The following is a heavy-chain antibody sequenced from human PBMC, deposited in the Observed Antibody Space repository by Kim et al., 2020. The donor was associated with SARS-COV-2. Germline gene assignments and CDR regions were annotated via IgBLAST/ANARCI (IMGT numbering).Heavy chain of an antibody. CDR3: ARVGHYDILTGLTYYYGMDV. CDR2: IYSGGST. Sequence: GGSLRLSCAASGFTVSSNYMSWVRQAPGKGLEWVSVIYSGGSTYYADSVKGRFTISRDNSKNTLYLQMNSLRAEDTAVYYCARVGHYDILTGLTYYYGMDVWGQGTTVTVSS. CDR1: GFTVSSNY. V-gene: IGHV3-53*01. J-gene: IGHJ6*02. D-gene: IGHD3-9*01.